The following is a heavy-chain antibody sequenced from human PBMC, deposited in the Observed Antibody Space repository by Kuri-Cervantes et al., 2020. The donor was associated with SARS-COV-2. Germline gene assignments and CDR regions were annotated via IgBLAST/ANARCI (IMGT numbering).Heavy chain of an antibody. J-gene: IGHJ5*02. Sequence: SHGSITSNFWTWIRQPPGRGLEWIGDVHSSGSTNYSPSLESRVTISTDTSKNQFSLRLNSVTAADTAVYYCARGRGYSGWRLNWLDPWGQGTLVTVSS. V-gene: IGHV4-59*01. CDR2: VHSSGST. D-gene: IGHD5-12*01. CDR1: HGSITSNF. CDR3: ARGRGYSGWRLNWLDP.